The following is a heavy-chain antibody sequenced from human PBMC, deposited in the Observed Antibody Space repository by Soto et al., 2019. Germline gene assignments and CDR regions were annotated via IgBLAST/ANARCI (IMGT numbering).Heavy chain of an antibody. CDR1: GFTFSSYA. CDR3: AREGALKPFSS. CDR2: ISGSGGRT. J-gene: IGHJ5*02. V-gene: IGHV3-23*01. Sequence: AGSLRLSCAPSGFTFSSYAMSWVRRAPGKGLEWVSAISGSGGRTDYVDSVKGRFTVSRDPAKNSVYLQMYSLRVEDTAAYYCAREGALKPFSSWGQGALVTSP.